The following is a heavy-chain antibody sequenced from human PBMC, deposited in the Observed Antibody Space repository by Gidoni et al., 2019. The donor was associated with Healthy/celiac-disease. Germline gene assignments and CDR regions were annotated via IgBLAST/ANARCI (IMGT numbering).Heavy chain of an antibody. D-gene: IGHD2-15*01. CDR2: IYHSGST. Sequence: QVQLQASGPGLVTPSGTLSLTCAVSGGSISSSHCWSWVRQPPGKGLEWIGEIYHSGSTNYKPALKSRVTRSVDKSKNQFSLKLSSVTAADTAVYYCARRGLGDCSGGSCYSYDYYGMDVWGQGTTVTVSS. CDR1: GGSISSSHC. CDR3: ARRGLGDCSGGSCYSYDYYGMDV. V-gene: IGHV4-4*02. J-gene: IGHJ6*02.